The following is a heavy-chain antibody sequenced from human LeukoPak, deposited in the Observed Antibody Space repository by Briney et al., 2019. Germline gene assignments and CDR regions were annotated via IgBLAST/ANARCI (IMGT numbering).Heavy chain of an antibody. CDR2: IYSGGST. J-gene: IGHJ6*02. Sequence: GGSLRLSCAASGFTVSSNYMSWVRRAPGKGLEWVSVIYSGGSTYYADSVKGRFTISRDNSKNTLYLQMNSLRAEDTAVYYCARARGYYYGMDVWGQGTTVTVSS. CDR3: ARARGYYYGMDV. V-gene: IGHV3-53*01. D-gene: IGHD3-10*01. CDR1: GFTVSSNY.